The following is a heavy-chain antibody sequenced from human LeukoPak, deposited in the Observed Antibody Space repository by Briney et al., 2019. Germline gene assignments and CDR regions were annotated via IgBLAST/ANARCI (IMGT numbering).Heavy chain of an antibody. CDR3: ARDLPLSSAGSYYFFYMDV. CDR1: GVSISNYY. V-gene: IGHV4-4*07. CDR2: SYISVST. D-gene: IGHD3-10*01. Sequence: SETLSLTCTVSGVSISNYYWSWIRQPAGKGLEWIGRSYISVSTNYNPSLKNRVTMSMDTSKNQFSLKLSSVTAADTAVYYCARDLPLSSAGSYYFFYMDVWGRGTTVTVSS. J-gene: IGHJ6*03.